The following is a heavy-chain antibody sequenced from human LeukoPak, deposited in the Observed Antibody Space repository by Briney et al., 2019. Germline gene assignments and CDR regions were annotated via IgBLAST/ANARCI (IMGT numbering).Heavy chain of an antibody. J-gene: IGHJ3*02. CDR3: AKQWRGTGDAFDI. D-gene: IGHD3/OR15-3a*01. CDR1: GFTFSSYE. CDR2: ISGSGSSR. Sequence: GGSLRLSCSASGFTFSSYEMNWVRQAPGKGLEWVSYISGSGSSRYYADYVKGRFTLSRGNSKNTLYLQINSLRAEDTAVYYCAKQWRGTGDAFDIWGQGTMVTVSS. V-gene: IGHV3-48*03.